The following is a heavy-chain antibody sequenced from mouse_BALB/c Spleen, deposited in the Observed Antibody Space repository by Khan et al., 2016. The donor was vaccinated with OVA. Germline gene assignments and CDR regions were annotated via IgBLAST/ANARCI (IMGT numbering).Heavy chain of an antibody. J-gene: IGHJ3*01. Sequence: QVQLKQSGAELARPGASVKMSCKASGYTFTSYTIHWIKLRPGQGLEWIGYINPNNGYTNYNQKFKDKATLTADKSSTTVYMQLSSLTSDDSAVXNCMRDGAYYKYDAWFAYWGQGTLVTVSA. D-gene: IGHD2-14*01. CDR1: GYTFTSYT. V-gene: IGHV1-4*01. CDR3: MRDGAYYKYDAWFAY. CDR2: INPNNGYT.